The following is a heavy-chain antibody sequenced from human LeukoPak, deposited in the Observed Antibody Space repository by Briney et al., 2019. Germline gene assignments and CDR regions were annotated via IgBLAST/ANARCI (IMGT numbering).Heavy chain of an antibody. V-gene: IGHV1-69*04. CDR1: GGTFISYT. Sequence: SVKVSCKASGGTFISYTSSWVRQAPGQGLEGRGRIIPILGIANYAQKFQGRVTITADKSTSTAYMELSSLRSEDTAVYYCARDRCSGGSCYSGRHNWFDPWGQGTLVTVSS. J-gene: IGHJ5*02. D-gene: IGHD2-15*01. CDR2: IIPILGIA. CDR3: ARDRCSGGSCYSGRHNWFDP.